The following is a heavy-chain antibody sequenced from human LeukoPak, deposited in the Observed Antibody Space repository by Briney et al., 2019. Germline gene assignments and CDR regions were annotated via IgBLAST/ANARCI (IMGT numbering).Heavy chain of an antibody. D-gene: IGHD3-3*01. CDR3: ARGLWRYDFWSGYYPNWFDP. Sequence: ASVKVSCKASGYTFTSYGISWVRQAPGQGLEWMGWIRAYNGNTNYAQKLQGRVTMTTDTSTSTAYMELRSLRSDDTAVYYCARGLWRYDFWSGYYPNWFDPWGQGTLVTVSS. V-gene: IGHV1-18*01. CDR2: IRAYNGNT. J-gene: IGHJ5*02. CDR1: GYTFTSYG.